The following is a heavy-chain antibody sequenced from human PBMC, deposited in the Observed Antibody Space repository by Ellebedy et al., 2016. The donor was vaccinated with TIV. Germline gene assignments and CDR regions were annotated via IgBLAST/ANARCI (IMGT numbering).Heavy chain of an antibody. D-gene: IGHD3-22*01. Sequence: PGGSLRLSCAASGFTFSNYAMIWVRQAPGKGLEWVSSVSTTYGSTWYADSVKGRFTISTDNSKNTVYLQMNSLRADDTAVYYCAKDSYYDGSGYFLGDWGQGTLVTVSS. CDR2: VSTTYGST. J-gene: IGHJ4*02. CDR1: GFTFSNYA. V-gene: IGHV3-23*01. CDR3: AKDSYYDGSGYFLGD.